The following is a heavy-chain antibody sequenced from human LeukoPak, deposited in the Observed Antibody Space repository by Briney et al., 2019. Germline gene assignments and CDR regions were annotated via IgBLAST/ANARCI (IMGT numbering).Heavy chain of an antibody. V-gene: IGHV3-33*01. D-gene: IGHD2-15*01. CDR1: GLTVRTNG. Sequence: GRSLRLSCAASGLTVRTNGMHWVRQPAGQGLEWVAAIDSDGNRRYYADSVKGRFTVSRDIYKNTVDLQIDSLRAEDTAAYFCARDLNQWSIQFDSWGQGTLVTVAS. CDR2: IDSDGNRR. J-gene: IGHJ5*01. CDR3: ARDLNQWSIQFDS.